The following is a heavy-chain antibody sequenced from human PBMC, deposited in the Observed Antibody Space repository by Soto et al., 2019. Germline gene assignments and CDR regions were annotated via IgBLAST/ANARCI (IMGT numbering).Heavy chain of an antibody. D-gene: IGHD5-18*01. J-gene: IGHJ4*02. CDR3: TVWVHLWLTAGDY. Sequence: GGSLRLSCAASGFTFSNYWMSWVRQAPGKGLEWVANIKQDGSERYYVDSVKGRFTISRDNAKNSLYLQMNSLRAEDTAMYYCTVWVHLWLTAGDYWGPGTQVTVSS. CDR1: GFTFSNYW. CDR2: IKQDGSER. V-gene: IGHV3-7*05.